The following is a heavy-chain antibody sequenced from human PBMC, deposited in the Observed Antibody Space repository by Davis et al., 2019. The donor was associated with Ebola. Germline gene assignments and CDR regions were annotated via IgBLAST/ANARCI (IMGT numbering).Heavy chain of an antibody. Sequence: GSLRLSCAVYGGSFSGYYWSWIRQPPGKGLEWIGEINHSGSTNYNPSLKSRVTISVDTSKNQFSLKLSSVTAADTAVYYCASSYYGPDAFDIWGQGTMVTVSS. V-gene: IGHV4-34*01. CDR2: INHSGST. CDR3: ASSYYGPDAFDI. D-gene: IGHD2/OR15-2a*01. CDR1: GGSFSGYY. J-gene: IGHJ3*02.